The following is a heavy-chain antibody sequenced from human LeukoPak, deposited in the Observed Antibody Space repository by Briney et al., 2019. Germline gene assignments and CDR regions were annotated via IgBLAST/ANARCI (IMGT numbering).Heavy chain of an antibody. CDR3: AREVGTPQAFDI. CDR1: GFTFDDYA. J-gene: IGHJ3*02. Sequence: GGSLRLSCAASGFTFDDYAMHWVRQAPGKGLEWVSGISWNSGSIGYADSVRGRFTVSRDNAKNSLYLQMNSLKTEDTAIYYCAREVGTPQAFDIWGQGTMVTVSS. V-gene: IGHV3-9*01. D-gene: IGHD1-26*01. CDR2: ISWNSGSI.